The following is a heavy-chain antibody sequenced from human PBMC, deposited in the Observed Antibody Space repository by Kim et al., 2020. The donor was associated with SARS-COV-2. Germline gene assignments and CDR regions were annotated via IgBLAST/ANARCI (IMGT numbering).Heavy chain of an antibody. J-gene: IGHJ4*02. D-gene: IGHD4-17*01. V-gene: IGHV3-53*01. CDR3: ARDSFYGDYSVGVFDY. Sequence: SVKGRFTISRDNSKNTLYLQMNSLRAEDTAVYYCARDSFYGDYSVGVFDYWGQGTLVTVSS.